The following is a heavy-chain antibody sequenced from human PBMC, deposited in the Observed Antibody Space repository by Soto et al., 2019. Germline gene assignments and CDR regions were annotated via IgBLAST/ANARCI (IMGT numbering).Heavy chain of an antibody. Sequence: QVQLVQSGAEVKKPGASVKVSCKASGYTFTGYYMHWVRQAPGQGLEWMGWINPNSGGTNYAQKFQGWDTMTRDTSISTAYMELSRLRSDDTAVYYCARDRGLRFLEWFLDYWGQGTLVTVSS. D-gene: IGHD3-3*01. V-gene: IGHV1-2*04. CDR2: INPNSGGT. CDR3: ARDRGLRFLEWFLDY. J-gene: IGHJ4*02. CDR1: GYTFTGYY.